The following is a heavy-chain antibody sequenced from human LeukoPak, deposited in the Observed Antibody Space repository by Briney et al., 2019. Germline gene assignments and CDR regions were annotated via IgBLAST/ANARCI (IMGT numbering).Heavy chain of an antibody. V-gene: IGHV1-18*01. D-gene: IGHD2-15*01. CDR3: ARGPYCSGGSCYSVDY. CDR2: ISAYNGNT. Sequence: GASVKVSCKASGYTFTSYGISWVRQAPGQGLEWIGWISAYNGNTNYAQKLQGRVTMTTDTSTSTAYMELRSLRSDDTAVYYCARGPYCSGGSCYSVDYWGQRSLVTVSS. CDR1: GYTFTSYG. J-gene: IGHJ4*02.